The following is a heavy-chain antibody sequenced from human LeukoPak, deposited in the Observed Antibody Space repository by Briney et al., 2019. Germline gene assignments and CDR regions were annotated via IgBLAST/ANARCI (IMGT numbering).Heavy chain of an antibody. D-gene: IGHD3-22*01. J-gene: IGHJ6*03. V-gene: IGHV4-59*08. Sequence: SETLSLTRTVSGGSISSYYWSWIRQPPGKGLEWIGYIYYSGSTNYNPSLKSRVTISLDTSKNQFFLKLSSVTAADTAVYYCARRYDSSLYYYYYMDVWGKGTTVTVSS. CDR2: IYYSGST. CDR3: ARRYDSSLYYYYYMDV. CDR1: GGSISSYY.